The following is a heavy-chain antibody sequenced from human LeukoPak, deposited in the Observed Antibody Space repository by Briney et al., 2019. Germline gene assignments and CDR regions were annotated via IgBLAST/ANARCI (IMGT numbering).Heavy chain of an antibody. Sequence: GASVKVSCKASGGTFSSYGICWVRQAPGQGLEWMGWISAYNGNTNYAQKLQGRVTMTTDTSTSTAYMELRSLRSDDTAVYYCVRGSGSQTYDYWGQGTLVTVSS. CDR1: GGTFSSYG. J-gene: IGHJ4*02. CDR2: ISAYNGNT. D-gene: IGHD3-10*01. V-gene: IGHV1-18*01. CDR3: VRGSGSQTYDY.